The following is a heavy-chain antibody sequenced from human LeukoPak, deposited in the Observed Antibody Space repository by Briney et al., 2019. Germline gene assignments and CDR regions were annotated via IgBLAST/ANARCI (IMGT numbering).Heavy chain of an antibody. CDR2: ISGSGGST. CDR3: AKYLGQYYYDSSGLDF. Sequence: GGSLRLSCAASGFTFSSYAMSWVRQAPGKGLEWVSAISGSGGSTYYADSVKGRFTISRDNSENTLYLQMNSLRAEDTAVYYCAKYLGQYYYDSSGLDFWGQGTLATVSS. D-gene: IGHD3-22*01. V-gene: IGHV3-23*01. J-gene: IGHJ4*02. CDR1: GFTFSSYA.